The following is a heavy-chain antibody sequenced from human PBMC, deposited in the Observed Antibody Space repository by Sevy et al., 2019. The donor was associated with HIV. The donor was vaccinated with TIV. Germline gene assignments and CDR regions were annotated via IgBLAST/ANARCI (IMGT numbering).Heavy chain of an antibody. CDR1: GFRFSRSG. Sequence: GGSLRLSCAASGFRFSRSGMHWVRQAAGKGLEWVAVVSEDGSDKDYGDSVKGRFTISRDNSKDTLYLEMNSLRAEDTAVYYCARGVPYSSGWYGMDVWGQGTTVTVSS. D-gene: IGHD6-19*01. CDR3: ARGVPYSSGWYGMDV. J-gene: IGHJ6*02. CDR2: VSEDGSDK. V-gene: IGHV3-30*03.